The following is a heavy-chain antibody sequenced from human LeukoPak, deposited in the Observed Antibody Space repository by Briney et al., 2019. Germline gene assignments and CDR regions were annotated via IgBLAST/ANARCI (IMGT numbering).Heavy chain of an antibody. CDR2: IGISSNNI. CDR1: GITFSSYS. Sequence: GGSLRLSCAASGITFSSYSMNWVRQAPGKGLEWDSSIGISSNNIYYADSVKGRFTISRDNAKNSLSLQMNSLRVEDTAVYYCARDGVRGFTATTPFDYWGPGTLVTVSS. D-gene: IGHD4-17*01. CDR3: ARDGVRGFTATTPFDY. V-gene: IGHV3-21*01. J-gene: IGHJ4*02.